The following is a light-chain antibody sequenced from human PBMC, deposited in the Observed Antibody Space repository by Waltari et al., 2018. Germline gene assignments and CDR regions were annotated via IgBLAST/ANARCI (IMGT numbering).Light chain of an antibody. CDR1: GFNIGDNL. Sequence: QSVVTQPPSATGTLGQSVTMSCAGSGFNIGDNLVTLFQQLPGSAPKLLIYLNNQRPSGVPDRFSGSKSGTSASLAISGLQSEDEADYYCAAWDDSLGAWVFGGGTKLTVL. J-gene: IGLJ3*02. CDR2: LNN. V-gene: IGLV1-47*01. CDR3: AAWDDSLGAWV.